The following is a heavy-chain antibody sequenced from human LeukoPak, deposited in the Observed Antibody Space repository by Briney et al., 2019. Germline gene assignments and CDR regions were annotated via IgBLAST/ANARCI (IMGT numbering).Heavy chain of an antibody. CDR3: AREFRFLEWLHRHFDY. CDR2: INPNSGGT. CDR1: GYTFTGYY. D-gene: IGHD3-3*01. Sequence: ASVKVSCKASGYTFTGYYMHWVRQAPGQGLEWMGWINPNSGGTNYAQKFQGRVTMTRDTSISTAYMELSRLRSDDTAVYYCAREFRFLEWLHRHFDYWGQGTLVTVSS. J-gene: IGHJ4*02. V-gene: IGHV1-2*02.